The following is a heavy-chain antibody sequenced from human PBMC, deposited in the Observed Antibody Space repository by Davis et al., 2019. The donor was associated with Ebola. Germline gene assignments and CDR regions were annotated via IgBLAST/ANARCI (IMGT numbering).Heavy chain of an antibody. CDR3: ARLGYCSGGSCYPYYYYYYGMDV. CDR1: GFTFSTYS. CDR2: ISSDSDYI. Sequence: GGSLRLSCAVSGFTFSTYSMSWVRQAPGKGLEWVSSISSDSDYIYYADSAKGRFTISRDNAKNSLYLQMNSLRDEDTAVYYCARLGYCSGGSCYPYYYYYYGMDVWGQGTTVTVSS. D-gene: IGHD2-15*01. V-gene: IGHV3-21*01. J-gene: IGHJ6*02.